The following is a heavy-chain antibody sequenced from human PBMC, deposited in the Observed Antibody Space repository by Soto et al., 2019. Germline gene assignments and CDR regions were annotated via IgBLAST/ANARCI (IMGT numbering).Heavy chain of an antibody. V-gene: IGHV4-34*01. J-gene: IGHJ6*02. Sequence: SETLSLTFAIHGGSFSGYYWSLIRQPPGKGAEWIGEINHSGSTNYNPSLKSRVTISVDTSKNQFSLKLSSVTAADTAVYYCATGQGGAAAGPVSGMDVWGQGTTVTVSS. CDR1: GGSFSGYY. CDR2: INHSGST. CDR3: ATGQGGAAAGPVSGMDV. D-gene: IGHD6-13*01.